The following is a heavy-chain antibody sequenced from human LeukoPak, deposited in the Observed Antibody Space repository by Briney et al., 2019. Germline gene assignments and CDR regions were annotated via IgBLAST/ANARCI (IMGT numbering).Heavy chain of an antibody. CDR1: GYTFTGYY. CDR2: INPSGGST. CDR3: AREDITIFGVVEGGGYYYMDV. J-gene: IGHJ6*03. V-gene: IGHV1-46*01. D-gene: IGHD3-3*01. Sequence: ASVKVSCKASGYTFTGYYMHWVRQAPGQGLEWMGIINPSGGSTSYAQKFQGRVTMTRDTSTSTVYMELSSLRSEDTAVYYCAREDITIFGVVEGGGYYYMDVWGKGTTVAVSS.